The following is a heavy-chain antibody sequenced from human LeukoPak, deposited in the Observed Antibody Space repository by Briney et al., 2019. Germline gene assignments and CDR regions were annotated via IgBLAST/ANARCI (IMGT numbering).Heavy chain of an antibody. V-gene: IGHV1-18*01. CDR2: ISAYNGNT. CDR3: ARALVTTVTTVPRFDP. CDR1: GYTFTSYG. Sequence: SVKVSCKASGYTFTSYGISWVRQAPGQGLEWVGWISAYNGNTNYAQKLQGRVTMTTDTSTSTAYMELRSLRSDDTAVYYCARALVTTVTTVPRFDPWGQGTLVTVSS. D-gene: IGHD4-17*01. J-gene: IGHJ5*02.